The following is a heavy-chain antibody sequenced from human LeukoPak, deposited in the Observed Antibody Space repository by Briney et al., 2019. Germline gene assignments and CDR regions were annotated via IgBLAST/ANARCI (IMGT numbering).Heavy chain of an antibody. J-gene: IGHJ4*02. CDR2: INPSGGSP. CDR3: ARETGSLDY. CDR1: GYTFTSNF. Sequence: ASLKVSCKASGYTFTSNFIQWVRQAPGQGLGWMGIINPSGGSPTYAQRFQGRVTMTRDPSTSTVYMELSSLRTEDRAVYYCARETGSLDYWGEGGLVTVSS. D-gene: IGHD1-1*01. V-gene: IGHV1-46*01.